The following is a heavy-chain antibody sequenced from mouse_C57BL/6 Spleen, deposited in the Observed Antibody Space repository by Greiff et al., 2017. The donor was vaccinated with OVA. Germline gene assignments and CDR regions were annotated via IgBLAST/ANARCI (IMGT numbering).Heavy chain of an antibody. J-gene: IGHJ1*03. V-gene: IGHV1-18*01. D-gene: IGHD1-1*01. CDR3: ARGTYYGSSDWYFEV. CDR2: INPNNGGT. CDR1: GYTFTDYN. Sequence: VQLQQSGPELVKPGASVKIPCKASGYTFTDYNMDWVKQSHGKSLEWIGDINPNNGGTIYNQKFKGKATLTVDKSSSTAYMALRSLTSEDTAVYYCARGTYYGSSDWYFEVWGTGTTVTVSS.